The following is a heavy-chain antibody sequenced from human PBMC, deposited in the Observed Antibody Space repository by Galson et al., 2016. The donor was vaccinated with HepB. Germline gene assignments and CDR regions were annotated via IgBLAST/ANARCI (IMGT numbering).Heavy chain of an antibody. CDR1: GFTLSSYW. D-gene: IGHD1-14*01. CDR2: ISTDGSST. Sequence: SLRLSCAASGFTLSSYWMHWVRQDPGKGLVWVSRISTDGSSTSYADSVKGRFTISRDNAKNTLYLQMNSLRAEDTAVYYWARAPPLPTTVGGYDPWGQGTVVTVSS. V-gene: IGHV3-74*01. J-gene: IGHJ5*02. CDR3: ARAPPLPTTVGGYDP.